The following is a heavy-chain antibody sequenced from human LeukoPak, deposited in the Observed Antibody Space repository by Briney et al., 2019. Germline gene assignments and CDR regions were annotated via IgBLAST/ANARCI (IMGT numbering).Heavy chain of an antibody. CDR3: AKDLEVLRWSFDY. J-gene: IGHJ4*02. Sequence: PGGSLRLSCAASGFTFSSDAMSWVRQAPGKGLEWVSAISGGGGSTYYAVSVKGRFTISRDNSKNTLFLQMNSLRAEDTAVYFCAKDLEVLRWSFDYWSQGTLVTVSS. V-gene: IGHV3-23*01. CDR1: GFTFSSDA. D-gene: IGHD4-23*01. CDR2: ISGGGGST.